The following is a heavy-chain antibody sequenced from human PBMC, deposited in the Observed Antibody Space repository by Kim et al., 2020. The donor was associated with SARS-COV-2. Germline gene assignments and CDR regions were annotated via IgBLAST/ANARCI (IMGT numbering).Heavy chain of an antibody. CDR3: ARAESEGDSSGWYDLFYFDY. J-gene: IGHJ4*02. CDR1: GGSISSSSYY. D-gene: IGHD6-19*01. Sequence: SETLSLTCTVSGGSISSSSYYWGWIRQPPGKGLEWIGSIYYSGSTYYNPSLKSRVTISVDTSKNQFSLKLSSVTAADTAVYYCARAESEGDSSGWYDLFYFDYWGQGTLVTVSS. CDR2: IYYSGST. V-gene: IGHV4-39*07.